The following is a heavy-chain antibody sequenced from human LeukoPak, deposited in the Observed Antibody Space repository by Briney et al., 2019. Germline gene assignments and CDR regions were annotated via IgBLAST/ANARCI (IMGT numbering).Heavy chain of an antibody. CDR2: ISPTSAGT. CDR1: GFDFSNTG. CDR3: ARDAGGAWPFDY. Sequence: GGSLRLSCVASGFDFSNTGMTCVRQAPGRGLEWVSTISPTSAGTHYLDSVKGRFTISRENSKNTLSLEMNSLRADGTASYCCARDAGGAWPFDYWGQGTRVIVSS. D-gene: IGHD4-17*01. J-gene: IGHJ4*02. V-gene: IGHV3-23*01.